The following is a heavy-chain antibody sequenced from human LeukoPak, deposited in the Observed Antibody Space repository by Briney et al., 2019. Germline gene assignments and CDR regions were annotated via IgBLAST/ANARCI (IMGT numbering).Heavy chain of an antibody. D-gene: IGHD3-3*01. J-gene: IGHJ4*02. Sequence: PGGSLRLSCAASGFDFSSNWMHWVRHAPGLGLVWVSRIKGDGISTNYADSVKGRFTISRDIAKNTLYLQMNSLRAEDTGVYYCAKDHYWSIDYWGRGTLVTVSS. CDR2: IKGDGIST. CDR3: AKDHYWSIDY. CDR1: GFDFSSNW. V-gene: IGHV3-74*01.